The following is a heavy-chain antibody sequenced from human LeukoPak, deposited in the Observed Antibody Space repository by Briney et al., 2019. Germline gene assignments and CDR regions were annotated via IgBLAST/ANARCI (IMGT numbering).Heavy chain of an antibody. Sequence: SGPTLVNPTQTLTLTCTFSGFSLSTSGVGVGWIRQPPGKALEWLALIYWDDDKRYSPSLKSRLTITKDTSKNQVVLTMTNMDPVDTATYYCAHSLYYYGSGSYHNWYYFDYWGQGTLVTVSS. CDR2: IYWDDDK. CDR1: GFSLSTSGVG. J-gene: IGHJ4*02. D-gene: IGHD3-10*01. V-gene: IGHV2-5*02. CDR3: AHSLYYYGSGSYHNWYYFDY.